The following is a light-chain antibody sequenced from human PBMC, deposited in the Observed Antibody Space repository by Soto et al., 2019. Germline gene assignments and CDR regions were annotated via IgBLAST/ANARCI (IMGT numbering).Light chain of an antibody. CDR1: QDISKD. J-gene: IGKJ1*01. Sequence: AIPMTQSPSSLSASVGARVTITCRARQDISKDLGWYQQKPGKAPKLLTYAASSLQTGVPSRFSGSGSGTDFTLTISSLQPEDFATYYCLQDYTFPWTFGQGTKVEIK. V-gene: IGKV1-6*02. CDR2: AAS. CDR3: LQDYTFPWT.